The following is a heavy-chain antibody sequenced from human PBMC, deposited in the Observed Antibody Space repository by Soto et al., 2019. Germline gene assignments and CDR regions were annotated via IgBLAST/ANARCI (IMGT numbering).Heavy chain of an antibody. CDR1: GDSIRNLY. Sequence: PSETLSLTCTVSGDSIRNLYWIWMLQPPGRGLEWIGFFYNSGTTNYNPSLKSRVTISGDTSKNQFSLKLMSVTAADTAVYYCARDGSGRPATYWGQGILVTVSS. CDR3: ARDGSGRPATY. J-gene: IGHJ4*02. CDR2: FYNSGTT. D-gene: IGHD3-10*01. V-gene: IGHV4-59*11.